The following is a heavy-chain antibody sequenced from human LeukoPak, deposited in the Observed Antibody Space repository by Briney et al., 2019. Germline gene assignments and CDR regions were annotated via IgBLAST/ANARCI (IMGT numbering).Heavy chain of an antibody. CDR2: FDPEDGET. J-gene: IGHJ3*02. V-gene: IGHV1-24*01. Sequence: ASVKVSCKVTGCTLTELSMHWVRQAPGKGLEWMGGFDPEDGETIYAQKFQGRVTMTEDTSTDTAYMELSSLRSEDTAVYYCARHGGITIFGVAPPGGAFDIWGQGTMLTLSS. CDR1: GCTLTELS. CDR3: ARHGGITIFGVAPPGGAFDI. D-gene: IGHD3-3*01.